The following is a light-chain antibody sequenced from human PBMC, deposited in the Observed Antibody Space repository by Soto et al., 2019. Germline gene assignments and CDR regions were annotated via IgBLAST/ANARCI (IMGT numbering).Light chain of an antibody. CDR2: GAS. CDR1: QSVSNSY. Sequence: EIVLTQSPGTLSLSPGERATLSCRASQSVSNSYLAWYQQKPGQAPRLLIYGASSRATGIPDRFSGSGSGTDFTLTISRLEPEDFAVYYCQQYGSSPRTFGKGTKVEVE. J-gene: IGKJ1*01. CDR3: QQYGSSPRT. V-gene: IGKV3-20*01.